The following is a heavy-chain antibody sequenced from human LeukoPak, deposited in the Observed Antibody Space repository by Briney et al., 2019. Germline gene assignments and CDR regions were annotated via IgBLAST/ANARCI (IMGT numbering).Heavy chain of an antibody. CDR2: IRSKAYGGTT. CDR3: SREMATHTGIDY. J-gene: IGHJ4*02. V-gene: IGHV3-49*04. Sequence: GGSLRLSCRASGFIFGDYAMSWVRQAPGEGLEWVGFIRSKAYGGTTEYAASVKDRFTISRDDSRSIAYLQMNSLKTEDTAVYYCSREMATHTGIDYWGQGTLVTVSS. CDR1: GFIFGDYA. D-gene: IGHD5-24*01.